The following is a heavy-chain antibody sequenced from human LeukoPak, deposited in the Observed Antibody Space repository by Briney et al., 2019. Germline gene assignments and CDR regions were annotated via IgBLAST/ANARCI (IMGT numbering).Heavy chain of an antibody. J-gene: IGHJ6*03. CDR2: IATDGSI. D-gene: IGHD6-19*01. CDR1: GASITDAY. V-gene: IGHV3-69-1*02. Sequence: ETLSLTCNVSGASITDAYWSWLRQPPGKGLEWISFIATDGSINYADSVKGRFTLSRDSAQNSLYLHMNSLRAEDTAVYYCATSLSGWGTYHYMDVWGKGTSVTITS. CDR3: ATSLSGWGTYHYMDV.